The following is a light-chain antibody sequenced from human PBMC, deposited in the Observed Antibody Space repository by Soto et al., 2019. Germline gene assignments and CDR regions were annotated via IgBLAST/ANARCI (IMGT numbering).Light chain of an antibody. V-gene: IGKV1-6*01. CDR3: LQDSNYPRT. CDR1: QDIRKN. J-gene: IGKJ1*01. CDR2: AAS. Sequence: AMQMTQSPSSLCASVGDRVTITCRASQDIRKNLGWFQQKPGKAPVLLIYAASSLQSGVPSRFSGRGSGTDFTLTISSLQPEDFATYYCLQDSNYPRTFGQGTKVDIK.